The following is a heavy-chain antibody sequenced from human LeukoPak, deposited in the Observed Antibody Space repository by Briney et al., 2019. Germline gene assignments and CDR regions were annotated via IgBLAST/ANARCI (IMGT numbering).Heavy chain of an antibody. CDR3: ARSGPSSGWYHDAFDI. Sequence: ESSETLSLTCTVSGGSISSYYWSWIRQPPGKGLEWIGYIYYSGSTNYNPSLKSRVTISVDTSKNQFSLKLSSVTAADTAVYYCARSGPSSGWYHDAFDIWGQGTMVTVSS. V-gene: IGHV4-59*08. CDR2: IYYSGST. J-gene: IGHJ3*02. CDR1: GGSISSYY. D-gene: IGHD6-19*01.